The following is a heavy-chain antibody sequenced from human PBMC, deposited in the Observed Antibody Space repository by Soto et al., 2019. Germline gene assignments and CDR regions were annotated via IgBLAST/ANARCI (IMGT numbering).Heavy chain of an antibody. D-gene: IGHD2-15*01. CDR2: VSWNSGSL. CDR3: ASAPDCYSSFYS. Sequence: GGSLRLSCAASGFTLGDYALHWVRQPPGKGLEWVSGVSWNSGSLGYVDSVKGRFSSSRDNAKISRYLQMNSLTAYATAFYYGASAPDCYSSFYSWGQGTLVTVSS. V-gene: IGHV3-9*01. J-gene: IGHJ4*02. CDR1: GFTLGDYA.